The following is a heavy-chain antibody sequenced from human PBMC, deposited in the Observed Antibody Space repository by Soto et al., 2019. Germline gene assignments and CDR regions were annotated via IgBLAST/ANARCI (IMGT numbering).Heavy chain of an antibody. J-gene: IGHJ4*02. CDR3: AKTTRRGYDQYYFNY. D-gene: IGHD5-12*01. V-gene: IGHV3-30*18. CDR1: GFTFIGYA. CDR2: ISDDGSKK. Sequence: QVQLVESGGGVVQPGRSLTLSYAASGFTFIGYAMHWVRQAPGKGLEWVAGISDDGSKKYYADFVKGRCTISRDNPNNTLFLQMNSLRTEDTAVYYCAKTTRRGYDQYYFNYWGQGSLVTVSS.